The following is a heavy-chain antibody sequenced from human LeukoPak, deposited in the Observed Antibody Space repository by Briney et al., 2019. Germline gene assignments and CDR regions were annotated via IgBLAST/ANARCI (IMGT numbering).Heavy chain of an antibody. D-gene: IGHD4/OR15-4a*01. J-gene: IGHJ6*03. V-gene: IGHV3-23*01. CDR2: IGGGGRDT. CDR1: GFTVSSMH. CDR3: AKNRGANYYNYYMDV. Sequence: GGSLRLSCAASGFTVSSMHMSWVRQAPGKGLEWLSTIGGGGRDTFYADSVKGRFTVSRDNSKNTLYLQMSSLRAEDTAVYFCAKNRGANYYNYYMDVWGKGTTVTVSS.